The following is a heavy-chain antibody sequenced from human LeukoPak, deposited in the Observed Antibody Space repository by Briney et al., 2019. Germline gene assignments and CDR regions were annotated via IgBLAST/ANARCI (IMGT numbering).Heavy chain of an antibody. Sequence: PGGSLRLSCAASGFTFSSYAMSWVRKAPGKGLEWVSAISGSGGSTYYADSVKGRFTISRDNSKNTLYLQMNSLRAEDTAVYYCAREGLSFDAFDIWGQGTMVTVSS. D-gene: IGHD3-16*02. CDR3: AREGLSFDAFDI. V-gene: IGHV3-23*01. J-gene: IGHJ3*02. CDR1: GFTFSSYA. CDR2: ISGSGGST.